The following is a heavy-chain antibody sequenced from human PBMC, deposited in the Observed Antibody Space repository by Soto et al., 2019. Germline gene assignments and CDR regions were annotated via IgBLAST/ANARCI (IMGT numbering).Heavy chain of an antibody. CDR3: AGELDIHHGLGY. J-gene: IGHJ4*02. D-gene: IGHD3-3*02. Sequence: PSQTLSLTCAISWGSVSSNTATWNWVRQSPSRGLEWLGRTYYRSNWNFDYALSVKSRITINPDTSKNQFSLQLNSLTPEDTAVYYCAGELDIHHGLGYWGPGTSVTVFS. CDR1: WGSVSSNTAT. CDR2: TYYRSNWNF. V-gene: IGHV6-1*01.